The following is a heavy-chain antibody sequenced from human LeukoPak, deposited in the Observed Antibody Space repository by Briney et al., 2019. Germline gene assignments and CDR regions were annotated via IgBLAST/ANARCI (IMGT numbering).Heavy chain of an antibody. CDR3: ARGPNCSSTSCYVWYFDY. CDR1: GGSFSGYY. J-gene: IGHJ4*02. CDR2: INHSGST. D-gene: IGHD2-2*01. Sequence: PSETLSLTCAVYGGSFSGYYWSWIRQPPGKGLEWIGEINHSGSTNYNPSLKSRVTISVDTSKNQFSLKLSSVTAADTAVYYCARGPNCSSTSCYVWYFDYWGQGTLVTVSS. V-gene: IGHV4-34*01.